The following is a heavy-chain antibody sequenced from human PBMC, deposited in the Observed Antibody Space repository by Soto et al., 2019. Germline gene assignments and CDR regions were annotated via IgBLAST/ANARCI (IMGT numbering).Heavy chain of an antibody. Sequence: QVQLVESGGGVVQPGRSLRLSCAASGFTFSSYGMHWVRQAPGKGLEWVAVIWYDGSNKYYADSVKGRFTISRDNSKNTLDLQMNSLRAEDTAVYYCARDSGGYDYPLNFDYWGQGTLVTVSS. J-gene: IGHJ4*02. V-gene: IGHV3-33*01. CDR2: IWYDGSNK. D-gene: IGHD5-12*01. CDR3: ARDSGGYDYPLNFDY. CDR1: GFTFSSYG.